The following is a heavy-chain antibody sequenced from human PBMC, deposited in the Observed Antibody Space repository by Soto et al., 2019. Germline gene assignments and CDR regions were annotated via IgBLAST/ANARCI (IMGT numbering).Heavy chain of an antibody. Sequence: PXXSLRLSCAASGFTFSNAWMNWVRQAPGKGLEWVGRIKSKTDGGTTDYAAPVKGRFTISRDDSKNTLYLQMNSLKTEDTAVYYCTTSSPRMATILGYYGMDVWGQGTTVTVSS. CDR1: GFTFSNAW. CDR2: IKSKTDGGTT. D-gene: IGHD5-12*01. CDR3: TTSSPRMATILGYYGMDV. V-gene: IGHV3-15*07. J-gene: IGHJ6*02.